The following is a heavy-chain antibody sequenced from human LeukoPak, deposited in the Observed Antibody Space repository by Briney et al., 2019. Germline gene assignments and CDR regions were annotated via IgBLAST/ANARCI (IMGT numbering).Heavy chain of an antibody. CDR1: GGSISSYY. V-gene: IGHV4-59*01. CDR3: AREGHYGERYFQH. D-gene: IGHD4-17*01. CDR2: IYYSGST. Sequence: SETLSLTCTVSGGSISSYYWSWIRQPPGRGLEWIGYIYYSGSTNYNPSLKSRVTISVDTSKNQFSLKLSSVTAADTAVYYCAREGHYGERYFQHWGRGTLVTVSS. J-gene: IGHJ1*01.